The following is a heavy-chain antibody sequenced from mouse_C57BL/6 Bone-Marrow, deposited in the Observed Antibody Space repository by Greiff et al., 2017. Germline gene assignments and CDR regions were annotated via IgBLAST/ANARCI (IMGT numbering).Heavy chain of an antibody. Sequence: EVQLQQSGPELVKPGASVQISCKASGYTFTDYYMNWVKQSHGKSLEWIGEIKPNNGGTSYNQKFKGKATLTVDKSSSTAYMELRNLTSEDASVYYCARADAVDYWGQGTSVTVSS. V-gene: IGHV1-26*01. CDR1: GYTFTDYY. CDR2: IKPNNGGT. CDR3: ARADAVDY. J-gene: IGHJ4*01.